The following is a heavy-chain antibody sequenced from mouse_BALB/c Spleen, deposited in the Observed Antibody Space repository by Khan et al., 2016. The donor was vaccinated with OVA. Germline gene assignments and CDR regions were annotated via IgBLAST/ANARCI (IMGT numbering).Heavy chain of an antibody. CDR1: GYTFTSYT. CDR2: INPNHDYT. J-gene: IGHJ3*01. V-gene: IGHV1-4*01. Sequence: QVQLQQSGAELARPGASVKMSCKASGYTFTSYTIHWIKKRPGQGLEWIGYINPNHDYTNYNQKFKDTATLTTDKSSTTAYLRLSSLTSDDSAVYNCVRDGAYHRNDGWFAYWGQGTLVTVSA. CDR3: VRDGAYHRNDGWFAY. D-gene: IGHD2-14*01.